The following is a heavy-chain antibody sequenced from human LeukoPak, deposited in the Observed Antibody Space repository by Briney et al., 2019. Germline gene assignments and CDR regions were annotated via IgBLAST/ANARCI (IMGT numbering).Heavy chain of an antibody. CDR3: ARVTGSGHDS. D-gene: IGHD3-10*01. V-gene: IGHV4-4*02. CDR1: GDSLSSSHW. Sequence: SETLSLTCAVFGDSLSSSHWWSWVRQPPGKGLEWIGEIYHSGSINYSPSLKSRVTISVDKSKNQLSLRLSSLTAADTAIYYCARVTGSGHDSWGQGTLVTVSS. J-gene: IGHJ4*02. CDR2: IYHSGSI.